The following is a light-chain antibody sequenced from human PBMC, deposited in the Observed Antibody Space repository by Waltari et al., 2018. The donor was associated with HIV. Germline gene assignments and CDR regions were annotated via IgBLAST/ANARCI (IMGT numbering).Light chain of an antibody. CDR3: AAWDDNRNTVV. CDR2: SNN. J-gene: IGLJ2*01. CDR1: SSNIGRNH. V-gene: IGLV1-44*01. Sequence: QSVLTQPPSASGTPGQRVAISCSGSSSNIGRNHVTWYQQVSGAAPKLIINSNNQRPSGVPGRFSGSKSGTAGSLAISALQSEDEADYYCAAWDDNRNTVVLGGGTKLTVL.